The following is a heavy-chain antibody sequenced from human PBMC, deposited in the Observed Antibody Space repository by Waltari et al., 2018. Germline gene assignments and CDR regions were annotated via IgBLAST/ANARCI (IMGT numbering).Heavy chain of an antibody. CDR1: GDSISSSSYY. V-gene: IGHV4-39*01. D-gene: IGHD2-15*01. CDR2: MYYSGST. J-gene: IGHJ4*02. CDR3: VRHARTTSGGKHFDH. Sequence: QLQLQESGPGLVKASETLSLTCTVSGDSISSSSYYWGWVRQPPGKGLEWIGNMYYSGSTYYNPALKSRVTIEGATSKSQFSLKLSSVTAADTSMYYCVRHARTTSGGKHFDHWGQGMLVTVSP.